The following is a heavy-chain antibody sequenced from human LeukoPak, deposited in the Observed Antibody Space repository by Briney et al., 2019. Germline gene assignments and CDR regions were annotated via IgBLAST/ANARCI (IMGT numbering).Heavy chain of an antibody. V-gene: IGHV3-7*03. J-gene: IGHJ6*02. CDR3: ARRNAMDV. CDR2: INRDGSER. Sequence: GGSLRLSCATSGFSFNNDWMDWVRQAPGKGLEWVANINRDGSERYYVDSVKGRFTISRDDAKSSLYLQMNSLRAEDTAVYYCARRNAMDVWGQGTTVIVFS. CDR1: GFSFNNDW.